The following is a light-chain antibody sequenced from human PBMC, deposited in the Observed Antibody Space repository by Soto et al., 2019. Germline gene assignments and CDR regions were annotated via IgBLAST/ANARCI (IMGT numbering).Light chain of an antibody. CDR1: QSISNS. J-gene: IGKJ2*01. CDR3: QQTFSPPYT. V-gene: IGKV1-39*01. Sequence: DIQMTQSLSSLSASVGDTVTITCRASQSISNSLSWYQQKPGKAPKFLIYVASTLQRGVPSRFSGRGSRTDFTLTISSLQPEDVATYYCQQTFSPPYTFGQGTKLEIK. CDR2: VAS.